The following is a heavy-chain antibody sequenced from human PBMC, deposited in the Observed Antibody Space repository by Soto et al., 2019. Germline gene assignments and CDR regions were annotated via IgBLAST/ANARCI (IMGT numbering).Heavy chain of an antibody. J-gene: IGHJ4*02. D-gene: IGHD2-21*02. CDR2: ISSNGGST. CDR1: GFTFSSYA. V-gene: IGHV3-64*01. Sequence: EAQLVESGGGLVQPGGSLRLSCAASGFTFSSYAMHWVRQAPGKGLDYVSAISSNGGSTYYANSVKGRFTISRDNAQYTLYLQMGSLRAEDMAVYYCARAPSDCGGDCSPQHYYFDYWGQGTLVTVSS. CDR3: ARAPSDCGGDCSPQHYYFDY.